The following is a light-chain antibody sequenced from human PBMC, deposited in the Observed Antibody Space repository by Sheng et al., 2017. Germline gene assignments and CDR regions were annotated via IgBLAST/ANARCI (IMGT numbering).Light chain of an antibody. CDR2: EVV. V-gene: IGLV2-23*02. Sequence: QPASVSGSPGQSITISCTGTNSDVASYDLVSWYQHHPGKAPKVIIFEVVKRPSGVSNRFSGSKSGVTASLTISGLRAEDEADYFCSSYAGRATVIFGGG. J-gene: IGLJ2*01. CDR1: NSDVASYDL. CDR3: SSYAGRATVI.